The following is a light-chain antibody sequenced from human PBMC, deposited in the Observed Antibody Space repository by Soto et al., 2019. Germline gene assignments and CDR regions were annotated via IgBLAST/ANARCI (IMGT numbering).Light chain of an antibody. Sequence: DIQMTQSPSSLSASVGDKVTITCQASQDINNYLNWYQQKPGKAPKLLIYDASHLETGVPSRFSGSGSGTDFTFAISSLQPEDIATYYCQKYDSVPTFGQGTKVEIK. CDR3: QKYDSVPT. CDR2: DAS. CDR1: QDINNY. V-gene: IGKV1-33*01. J-gene: IGKJ1*01.